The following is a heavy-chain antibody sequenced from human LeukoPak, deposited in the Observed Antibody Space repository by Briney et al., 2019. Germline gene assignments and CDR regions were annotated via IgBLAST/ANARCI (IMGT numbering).Heavy chain of an antibody. V-gene: IGHV4-34*01. J-gene: IGHJ4*02. Sequence: SETLSLTCAVYGGSFSDYYWSWIRQPPGKGLEWIGEINHSGSTNYNPSLKSRVTISVDTSKNQFSLKLNSVTAADTAVYYCARGRSAYDSSGYYYENWGQGTLVTVSS. D-gene: IGHD3-22*01. CDR3: ARGRSAYDSSGYYYEN. CDR1: GGSFSDYY. CDR2: INHSGST.